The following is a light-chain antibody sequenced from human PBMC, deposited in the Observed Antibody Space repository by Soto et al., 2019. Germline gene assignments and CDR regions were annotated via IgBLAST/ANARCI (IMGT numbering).Light chain of an antibody. CDR1: QSVSSN. CDR3: QQYGSSPIT. CDR2: GAS. Sequence: EIVFTKSPCTLSLSPGERATLSCRASQSVSSNLAWYQQKPGQAPRLLIYGASSRATGIPDRFSGSGSGTDFTLTISRLEPEDFAVYYCQQYGSSPITFGQGTRLEIK. J-gene: IGKJ5*01. V-gene: IGKV3-20*01.